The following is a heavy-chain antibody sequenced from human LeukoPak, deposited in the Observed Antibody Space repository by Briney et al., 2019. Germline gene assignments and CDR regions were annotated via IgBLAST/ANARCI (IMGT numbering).Heavy chain of an antibody. CDR2: ISERGGST. CDR3: AKRSVVIRGLLVIGYHQEAYHYDF. CDR1: GFTFSSYA. D-gene: IGHD3-10*01. Sequence: GGSLRLSCAASGFTFSSYAESWVRQAPGKGLEWVSYISERGGSTTYADSVKGRFTISRDTSLNTLYLQMNNLRAEDTAVYFCAKRSVVIRGLLVIGYHQEAYHYDFWGQGVLVTVPS. V-gene: IGHV3-23*01. J-gene: IGHJ4*02.